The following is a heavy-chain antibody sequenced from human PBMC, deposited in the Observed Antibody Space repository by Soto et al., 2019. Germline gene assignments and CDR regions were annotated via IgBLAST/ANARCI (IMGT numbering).Heavy chain of an antibody. V-gene: IGHV4-61*01. D-gene: IGHD3-10*01. J-gene: IGHJ6*04. CDR3: ARVPLNRAYFSVLDV. CDR1: GGSVSSGSYY. CDR2: IYYSGST. Sequence: SETLSLTCTVSGGSVSSGSYYWSWVRQPPGKGLEWIGYIYYSGSTNYNPSLKSRVTMSVDSSKNQFSLKLTSVTAADTAVYYFARVPLNRAYFSVLDVWGKGTTVPVSS.